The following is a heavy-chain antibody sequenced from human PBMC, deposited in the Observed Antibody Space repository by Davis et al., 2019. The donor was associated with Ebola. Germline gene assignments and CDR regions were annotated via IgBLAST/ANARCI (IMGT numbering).Heavy chain of an antibody. Sequence: GESLKISCAASGFTFSSYGMHWVRQAPGKGLEWVAVIWYDGSNKYYADSVKGRFTISRDNSKNTLYLQMNSLRAEDTAVYYCAKEKTAVAYYFDYWGQGTLVTVSS. V-gene: IGHV3-33*06. CDR1: GFTFSSYG. J-gene: IGHJ4*02. CDR2: IWYDGSNK. D-gene: IGHD6-13*01. CDR3: AKEKTAVAYYFDY.